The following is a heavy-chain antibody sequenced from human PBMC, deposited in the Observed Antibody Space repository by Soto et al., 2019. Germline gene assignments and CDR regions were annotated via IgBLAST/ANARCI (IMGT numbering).Heavy chain of an antibody. CDR1: GGSISSYY. CDR3: ATSPLDGQVDY. D-gene: IGHD2-2*03. CDR2: IYYSGST. J-gene: IGHJ4*02. V-gene: IGHV4-59*08. Sequence: SETLSLTCTVSGGSISSYYWSWIRQPPGKGLEWIGYIYYSGSTNYNPSLQSRVTISIDTSKNQFSLKLNSVTAADTAVYYCATSPLDGQVDYWCQGTLVTVSS.